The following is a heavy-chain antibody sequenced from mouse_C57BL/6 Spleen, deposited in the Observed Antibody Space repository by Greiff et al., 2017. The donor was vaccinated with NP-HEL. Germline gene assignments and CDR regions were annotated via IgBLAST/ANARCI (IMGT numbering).Heavy chain of an antibody. CDR1: GYTFTSYW. V-gene: IGHV1-69*01. J-gene: IGHJ3*01. D-gene: IGHD1-1*01. CDR2: IDPSGSYT. Sequence: VQLQQPGAELVMPGASVKLSCKASGYTFTSYWMHWVKQRPGQGLEWIGEIDPSGSYTNYNQKFKGKATLTVDKSSSTAYMQLSSLTSEDSAVYYCARPFITKSDPFAYWGQGTLVTVSA. CDR3: ARPFITKSDPFAY.